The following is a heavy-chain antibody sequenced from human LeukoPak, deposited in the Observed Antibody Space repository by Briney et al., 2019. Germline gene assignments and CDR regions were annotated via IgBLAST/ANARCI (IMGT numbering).Heavy chain of an antibody. CDR3: ASVRRGFGESSKYYAYYYMGV. Sequence: SETLSLTCSLSGGSISNDNWWSWVRQPPGKGLEWIGEIFHSGSTYYNPSLKSRVTISLDTSKNQFSLKLSPVTAADTAVYYCASVRRGFGESSKYYAYYYMGVWGKGTTVTISS. D-gene: IGHD3-10*01. CDR1: GGSISNDNW. CDR2: IFHSGST. J-gene: IGHJ6*03. V-gene: IGHV4-4*02.